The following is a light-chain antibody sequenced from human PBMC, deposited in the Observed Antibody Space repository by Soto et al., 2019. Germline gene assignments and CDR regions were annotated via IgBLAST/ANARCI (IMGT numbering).Light chain of an antibody. V-gene: IGKV1-5*01. CDR2: DAS. Sequence: IQMTQSASSLSASVGHSVTITCRASQSISSYLNWYQQKPGKAPKVLIYDASSLGSGVPSRFSGSASGTESTLTISSLKPDDFATYFCQQYQTYSTFGQGTRLEIK. CDR3: QQYQTYST. CDR1: QSISSY. J-gene: IGKJ5*01.